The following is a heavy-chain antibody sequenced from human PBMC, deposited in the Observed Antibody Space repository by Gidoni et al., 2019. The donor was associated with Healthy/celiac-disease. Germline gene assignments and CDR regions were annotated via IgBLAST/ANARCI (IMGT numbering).Heavy chain of an antibody. J-gene: IGHJ4*02. V-gene: IGHV2-26*01. D-gene: IGHD4-17*01. Sequence: QVTLKESGPVLVKPTETLTLTCTVSGFSLSNARMGVSWIRQPPGKALEWLAHIFSNDEKSYSTSLKSRLTISKDTSKSQVVLTMTNMDPVDTATYYCARIPAFDYGDYATDYWGQGTLVTVSS. CDR2: IFSNDEK. CDR1: GFSLSNARMG. CDR3: ARIPAFDYGDYATDY.